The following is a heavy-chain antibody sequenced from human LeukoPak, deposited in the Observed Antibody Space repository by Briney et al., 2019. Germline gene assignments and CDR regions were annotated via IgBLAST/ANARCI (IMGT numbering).Heavy chain of an antibody. CDR3: ARVPSGCSGGSCYFSYWFDP. CDR1: GGSISSYY. J-gene: IGHJ5*02. V-gene: IGHV4-59*01. CDR2: IYYSGST. Sequence: PSETLSLTCTVSGGSISSYYWSWIRQPPGKGLEWIGYIYYSGSTNYNPSLKSRVTISVDTSKNQFSLKLSSVTAADTAVYYCARVPSGCSGGSCYFSYWFDPWGQGTLVTVSS. D-gene: IGHD2-15*01.